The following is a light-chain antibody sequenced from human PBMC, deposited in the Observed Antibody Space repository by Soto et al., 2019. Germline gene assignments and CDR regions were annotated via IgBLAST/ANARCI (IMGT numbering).Light chain of an antibody. CDR3: QQRSHWPPEVT. V-gene: IGKV3D-20*02. CDR1: QSVTVNS. Sequence: EILLTQSPSTLSLSPGEGVTLSCRASQSVTVNSLAWYQQKPGQAPRLLIYAASTRAAAVPDRFTGSGSGTDFALTISRLEPEDFGVYYCQQRSHWPPEVTLGPGTKVDIK. CDR2: AAS. J-gene: IGKJ3*01.